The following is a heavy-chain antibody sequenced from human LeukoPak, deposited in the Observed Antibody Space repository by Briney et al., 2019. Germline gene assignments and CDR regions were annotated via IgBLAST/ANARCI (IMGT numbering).Heavy chain of an antibody. CDR1: GYSFTPYW. J-gene: IGHJ4*02. D-gene: IGHD3-3*01. CDR3: ARRSGTYDPPDY. CDR2: IYPRDSDT. Sequence: GESLKISCKASGYSFTPYWIGWVRQMPGKGLEWVGIIYPRDSDTRYSPSFEGQVTISADKSISTAYLHWSSLKASDTAMYYCARRSGTYDPPDYWGQGPLVTVSS. V-gene: IGHV5-51*01.